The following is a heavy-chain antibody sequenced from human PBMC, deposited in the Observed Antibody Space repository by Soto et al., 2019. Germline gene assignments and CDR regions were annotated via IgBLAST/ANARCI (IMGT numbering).Heavy chain of an antibody. D-gene: IGHD3-22*01. V-gene: IGHV3-30*18. CDR1: GFTFSSYG. J-gene: IGHJ4*02. CDR3: AKDWERMTMIVVEGGYFDY. Sequence: QVQLVESGGGVVQPGRSLRLSCAASGFTFSSYGMHWVRQAPGKGLEWVAVISYDGSNKYYADSVKGRFTISRDNSKNTLYLQMNSLRAEDTAVYYCAKDWERMTMIVVEGGYFDYWGQGTLVTVSS. CDR2: ISYDGSNK.